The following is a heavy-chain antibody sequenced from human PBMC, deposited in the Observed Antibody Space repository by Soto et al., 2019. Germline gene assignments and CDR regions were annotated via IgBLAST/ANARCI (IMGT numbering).Heavy chain of an antibody. V-gene: IGHV1-69*13. CDR3: ARAVAVAGTYDYYYYGMDV. D-gene: IGHD6-19*01. CDR1: GGTFSSYA. Sequence: SVKVSCKASGGTFSSYAISWVRQAPGQGLEWMGGIIPIFGTANYAQKFQGRVTITADESTSTAYMELSSLRSEDTAVYYCARAVAVAGTYDYYYYGMDVWGQGTTVTVSS. CDR2: IIPIFGTA. J-gene: IGHJ6*02.